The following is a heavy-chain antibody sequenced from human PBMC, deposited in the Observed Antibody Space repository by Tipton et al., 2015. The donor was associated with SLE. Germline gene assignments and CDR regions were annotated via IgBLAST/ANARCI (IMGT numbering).Heavy chain of an antibody. J-gene: IGHJ4*02. CDR3: ARDIRAAAGPFDF. CDR1: GGTFSSYT. V-gene: IGHV7-4-1*02. D-gene: IGHD6-13*01. CDR2: INTDTGNP. Sequence: QVQLVQSGAEVKKPGSSVKVSCKASGGTFSSYTMNWVRQAPGQGLEWMGWINTDTGNPIYAQGFTGRFVFSLDTSVSTAYLQISSLKAEDTAVYYCARDIRAAAGPFDFWGQGTLVTVSS.